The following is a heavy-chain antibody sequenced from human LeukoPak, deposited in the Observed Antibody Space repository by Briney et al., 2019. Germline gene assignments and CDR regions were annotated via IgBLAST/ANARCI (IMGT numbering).Heavy chain of an antibody. CDR1: GGSIGSSSYY. V-gene: IGHV4-39*01. J-gene: IGHJ6*02. D-gene: IGHD6-25*01. Sequence: SETLSLTCTVSGGSIGSSSYYWGWIRQPPGKGLEWIGSIYYSGSTYYNPSLKSRVTISVDTSKNQFSLKLSSVTAADTAVYYCARRAADLYYYYYGMDVWGQGTTVTVSS. CDR3: ARRAADLYYYYYGMDV. CDR2: IYYSGST.